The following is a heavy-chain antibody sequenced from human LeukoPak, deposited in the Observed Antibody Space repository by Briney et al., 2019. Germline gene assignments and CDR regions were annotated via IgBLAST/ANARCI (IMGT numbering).Heavy chain of an antibody. CDR2: IYPGDSDT. Sequence: GESLKISCKGSGYSFTSYWIGWVRQMPGKGLEWMGIIYPGDSDTRYSPSFQGQVTISADKSISTAYLQWSSLKASDTAMYYCARQGTYYDILTGYGYYFDYWGQGTLVTVSS. CDR3: ARQGTYYDILTGYGYYFDY. V-gene: IGHV5-51*01. D-gene: IGHD3-9*01. CDR1: GYSFTSYW. J-gene: IGHJ4*02.